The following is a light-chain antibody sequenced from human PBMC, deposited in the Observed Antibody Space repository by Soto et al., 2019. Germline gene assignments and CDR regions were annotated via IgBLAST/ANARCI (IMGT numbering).Light chain of an antibody. Sequence: DIQLPQSPSTLSASEGDRATITCRASQRISSWLAWYQQKPGKAPKLLLYKASSLESGVPTRFSGSGSGTDSALTISPSQPDDFATDYCQHYDAYSVTFGRGTKVEI. CDR1: QRISSW. CDR2: KAS. CDR3: QHYDAYSVT. J-gene: IGKJ4*01. V-gene: IGKV1-5*03.